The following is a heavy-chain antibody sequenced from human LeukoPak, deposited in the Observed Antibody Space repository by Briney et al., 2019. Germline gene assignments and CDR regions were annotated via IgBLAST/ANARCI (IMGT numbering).Heavy chain of an antibody. CDR3: ARAAGKAFYYYYYYMDV. D-gene: IGHD6-13*01. Sequence: SVKVSCKASGYTFTSYAISWVRQAPGQGLEWMGGIIPIFGTANYAQKFQGRVTMARDTSTSTVYMELSSLRSEDTAVYYCARAAGKAFYYYYYYMDVWGKGTTVTVSS. V-gene: IGHV1-69*05. CDR1: GYTFTSYA. CDR2: IIPIFGTA. J-gene: IGHJ6*03.